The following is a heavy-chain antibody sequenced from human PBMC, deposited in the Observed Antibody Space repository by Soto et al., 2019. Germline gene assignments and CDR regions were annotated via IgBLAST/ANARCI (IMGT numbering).Heavy chain of an antibody. D-gene: IGHD5-18*01. CDR3: AKLNLDTWGPPASLLFDY. CDR1: GFTFSSYA. Sequence: GGSLRLSCAASGFTFSSYAMSWVRQAPGKGLEWVSAISGSGGSTYYADSVKGRFTISRDNSKNTLYLQMNSLRAEDTAVYYCAKLNLDTWGPPASLLFDYWGQGTLVTVSS. V-gene: IGHV3-23*01. J-gene: IGHJ4*02. CDR2: ISGSGGST.